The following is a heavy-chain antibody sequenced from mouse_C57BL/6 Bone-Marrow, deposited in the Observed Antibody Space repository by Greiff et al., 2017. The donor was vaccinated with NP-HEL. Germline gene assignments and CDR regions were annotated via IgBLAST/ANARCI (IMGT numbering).Heavy chain of an antibody. Sequence: VQLQQSGPELVKPGASVEISCKASGYAFSSSWMNWVKQRPGKGLEWIGRIYPGDGDTNYNGKFKGKATLTADKSSSTAYMQLSSLTSEDSAVYFCASGFSLENYAMDYWGQGTSVTVSS. CDR1: GYAFSSSW. V-gene: IGHV1-82*01. CDR2: IYPGDGDT. D-gene: IGHD2-2*01. CDR3: ASGFSLENYAMDY. J-gene: IGHJ4*01.